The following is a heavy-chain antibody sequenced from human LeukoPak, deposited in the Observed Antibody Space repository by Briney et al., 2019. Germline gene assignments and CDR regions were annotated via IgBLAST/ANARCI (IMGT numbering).Heavy chain of an antibody. V-gene: IGHV4-34*01. CDR3: AKVYSSSSRDAFDV. CDR1: GASFSGYY. Sequence: PSETLSLTCAVYGASFSGYYWSWIRQPPGKGLEWIGEINHSGSTNYNVSLESRVTMSVDTPKNQFTLKLNSVTAADTAVYYCAKVYSSSSRDAFDVWGPGTMVTVSS. J-gene: IGHJ3*01. D-gene: IGHD6-6*01. CDR2: INHSGST.